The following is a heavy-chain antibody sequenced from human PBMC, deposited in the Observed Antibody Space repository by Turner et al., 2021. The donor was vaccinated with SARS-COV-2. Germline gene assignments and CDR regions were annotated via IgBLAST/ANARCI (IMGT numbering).Heavy chain of an antibody. CDR3: ARDQFYDSSGYYFFRASYFDL. D-gene: IGHD3-22*01. CDR1: GFTFTSYE. CDR2: ISSSGSTI. V-gene: IGHV3-48*03. J-gene: IGHJ2*01. Sequence: EVQLVESGGVLVQPGGSLILACAASGFTFTSYEFNWVRQAPGNGREWVSYISSSGSTIYYADSVKGRFTITRDNAKNSLYLKMNSLSAEDTAVYYCARDQFYDSSGYYFFRASYFDLWGRGTLVTVSS.